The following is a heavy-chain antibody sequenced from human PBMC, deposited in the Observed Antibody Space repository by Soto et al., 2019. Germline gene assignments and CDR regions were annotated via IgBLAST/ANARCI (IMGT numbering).Heavy chain of an antibody. CDR3: AWQYGAGSYFCDS. V-gene: IGHV3-53*01. CDR2: IYSDGTA. CDR1: GITVSSNY. J-gene: IGHJ5*02. D-gene: IGHD3-10*01. Sequence: VLLVESGGGLIQPGGSLRLSCAASGITVSSNYMSWVGQAPGKGLEWVSVIYSDGTAKYADSVKGRFSISSDDSKNSLYPQMNILRAEDTAVYYCAWQYGAGSYFCDSWGQGTPVTVSS.